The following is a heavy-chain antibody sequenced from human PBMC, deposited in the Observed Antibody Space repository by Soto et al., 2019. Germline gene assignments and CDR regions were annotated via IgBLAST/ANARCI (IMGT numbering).Heavy chain of an antibody. J-gene: IGHJ6*02. CDR3: ARDSEWELRNYYYGMDV. D-gene: IGHD1-26*01. V-gene: IGHV1-69*13. CDR1: GGTFSSYA. Sequence: SVKVSCKASGGTFSSYAISWVRQAPGQGLEWMGGIIPIFGTANYAQKFQGRVTVTADESTSTAYMELSSLRSEDTAVYYCARDSEWELRNYYYGMDVWGQGTTVTVSS. CDR2: IIPIFGTA.